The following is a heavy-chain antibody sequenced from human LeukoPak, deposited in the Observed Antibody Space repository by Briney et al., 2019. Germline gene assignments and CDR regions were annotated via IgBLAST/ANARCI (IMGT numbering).Heavy chain of an antibody. CDR2: ISSGSTYT. Sequence: GGSLRLSCEVSGFTFSDHYMSWIRQAPGKRLEWVSYISSGSTYTNYADSVEGRFTISRDNAKNSLYLQMNSLRAEDTAVYYCGRGDYGGDYFDYWGQGTLVTVSS. V-gene: IGHV3-11*05. CDR1: GFTFSDHY. CDR3: GRGDYGGDYFDY. J-gene: IGHJ4*02. D-gene: IGHD4-23*01.